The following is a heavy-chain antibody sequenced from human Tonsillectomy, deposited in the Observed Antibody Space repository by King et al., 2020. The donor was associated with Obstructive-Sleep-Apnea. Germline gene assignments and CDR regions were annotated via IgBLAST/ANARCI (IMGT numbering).Heavy chain of an antibody. V-gene: IGHV3-49*04. J-gene: IGHJ4*02. CDR2: IRPKAYGGTS. D-gene: IGHD3-3*01. CDR3: GRDPRVFLGVINPFKY. CDR1: GFTFEDYS. Sequence: VQLVESGGGLVQPGRSLRISCSASGFTFEDYSMSWVRQAPGRGLEWVGSIRPKAYGGTSDYAASVKDRFSISRDDSKSIVYLEMNSLKMEDTAVYYCGRDPRVFLGVINPFKYWGQGTLVAVSS.